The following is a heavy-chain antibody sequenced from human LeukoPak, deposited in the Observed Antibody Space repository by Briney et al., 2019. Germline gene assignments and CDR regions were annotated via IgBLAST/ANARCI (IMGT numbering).Heavy chain of an antibody. Sequence: SETLSLTCTVSGGSISSSSYYWGWIRQPPGKGLEWIGCIYYSGSTYYNPSLKSRVTISVDTSKNQFSLKLSSVTAADTAVYYCACSVVVPAAGLAFDYWGQGTLVTVSS. J-gene: IGHJ4*02. CDR3: ACSVVVPAAGLAFDY. CDR2: IYYSGST. CDR1: GGSISSSSYY. V-gene: IGHV4-39*01. D-gene: IGHD2-2*01.